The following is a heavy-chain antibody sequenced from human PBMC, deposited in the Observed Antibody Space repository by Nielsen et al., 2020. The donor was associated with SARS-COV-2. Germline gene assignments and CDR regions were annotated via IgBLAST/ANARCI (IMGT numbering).Heavy chain of an antibody. V-gene: IGHV3-30*18. D-gene: IGHD2-15*01. J-gene: IGHJ4*02. CDR2: ISYDGSNK. CDR3: AKDWTAIVVVPSGGVDY. Sequence: GESLKISCAASRFTFSTYGMHWVRQAPGKGLEWVAAISYDGSNKYYVDSVKGRFTISRDNSKNTLYLQMSSLREEDTAVYYCAKDWTAIVVVPSGGVDYWGQGTLVTVVS. CDR1: RFTFSTYG.